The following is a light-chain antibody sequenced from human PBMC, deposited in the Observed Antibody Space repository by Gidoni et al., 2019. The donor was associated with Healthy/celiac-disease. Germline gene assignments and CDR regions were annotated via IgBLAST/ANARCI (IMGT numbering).Light chain of an antibody. CDR1: QSVSSY. CDR3: QQRSNWPPMYT. Sequence: EIVLTQSPATLSLSPGERATLSCRARQSVSSYLAWYQQKPGQAPRLLIYDASNRATGIPARFSDIGSETDFTRTISSLQPEDFAVYYCQQRSNWPPMYTFGQGTKLEIK. CDR2: DAS. V-gene: IGKV3-11*01. J-gene: IGKJ2*01.